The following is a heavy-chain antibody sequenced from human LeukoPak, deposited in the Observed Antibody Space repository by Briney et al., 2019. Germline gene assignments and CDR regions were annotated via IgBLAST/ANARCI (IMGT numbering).Heavy chain of an antibody. CDR3: ARENLDMRRAFDI. J-gene: IGHJ3*02. CDR2: IYYSGST. V-gene: IGHV4-59*01. CDR1: GGSISSYY. Sequence: KPSETLSLTCTVSGGSISSYYWSWIRQPPGKGLEWIGYIYYSGSTNYNPSLKSRVTISVDTSKNQFSLKLSSVTAADTAVYYCARENLDMRRAFDIWGQGTMVTVSS.